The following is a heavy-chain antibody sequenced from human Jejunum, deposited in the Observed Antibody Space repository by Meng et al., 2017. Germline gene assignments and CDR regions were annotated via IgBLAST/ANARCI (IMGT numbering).Heavy chain of an antibody. J-gene: IGHJ3*02. D-gene: IGHD1-26*01. CDR2: ISGSGGST. CDR3: TKLTGSYFGASDI. V-gene: IGHV3-23*04. CDR1: GFTFRSYA. Sequence: EVQLVESGGGLVQSGGSLRRSCAASGFTFRSYAMKWVRQAPGKGLEWVSSISGSGGSTPYADSVKGRFTISRDNSKNTLYLQMNNLGVEDTAVYYCTKLTGSYFGASDIWGQGTLVTVSS.